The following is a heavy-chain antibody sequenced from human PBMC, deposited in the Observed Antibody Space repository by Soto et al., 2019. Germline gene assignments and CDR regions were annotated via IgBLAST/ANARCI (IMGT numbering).Heavy chain of an antibody. J-gene: IGHJ3*02. CDR2: ISSSSSYI. CDR3: ARDLHGDSLDAFDI. Sequence: EVQLVESGGGLVKPGGSLRLSCAASGFTFSSYSMNWVRQAPGKGLEWVSSISSSSSYIYYADSVKGRFTSSRDNAKNSLYLQMNSLRAEDTAVYYCARDLHGDSLDAFDIWGQGTMVTVSS. V-gene: IGHV3-21*01. D-gene: IGHD2-15*01. CDR1: GFTFSSYS.